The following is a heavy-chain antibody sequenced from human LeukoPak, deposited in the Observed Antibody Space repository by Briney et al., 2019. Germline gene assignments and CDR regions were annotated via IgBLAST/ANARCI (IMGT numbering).Heavy chain of an antibody. D-gene: IGHD1-7*01. CDR3: ARVAAVNYGNAFDI. Sequence: SQTLSLTCTVSGGSISSGDYYWSWIRQPPGKGLEWIGYIYYSGSTYYNPSLKSRVTISVDTSKNQFSLKLSSETAADTAVYYCARVAAVNYGNAFDIWGQGTMVTVSS. V-gene: IGHV4-30-4*01. CDR2: IYYSGST. CDR1: GGSISSGDYY. J-gene: IGHJ3*02.